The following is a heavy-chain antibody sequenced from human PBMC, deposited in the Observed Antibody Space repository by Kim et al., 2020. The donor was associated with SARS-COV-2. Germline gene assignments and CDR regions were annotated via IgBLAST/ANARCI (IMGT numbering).Heavy chain of an antibody. CDR2: ISAYNGNT. Sequence: ASVKVSCKASGYTFTSYGISWVRQAPGQGLEWMGWISAYNGNTNYAQKLQGRVTMTTDTSTSTAYMELRSLRSDDTAVYYCARSPPYICSSTSCYFIRGLYYFDYWGQGTLVTVSS. CDR3: ARSPPYICSSTSCYFIRGLYYFDY. V-gene: IGHV1-18*01. D-gene: IGHD2-2*01. CDR1: GYTFTSYG. J-gene: IGHJ4*02.